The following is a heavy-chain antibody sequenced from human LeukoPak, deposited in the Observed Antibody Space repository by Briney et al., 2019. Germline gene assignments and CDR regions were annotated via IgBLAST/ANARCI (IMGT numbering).Heavy chain of an antibody. CDR1: GYSISSGYY. Sequence: TTSETLSLTCTVSGYSISSGYYWGWIRQPPGKGLEWIGSIYHSGSTYYNPSLKSRVTISVGTSKNQFSLKLSSVTAADTAVYYCARDAVGYNWFDPWGQGTLVTVSS. J-gene: IGHJ5*02. D-gene: IGHD6-19*01. CDR3: ARDAVGYNWFDP. V-gene: IGHV4-38-2*02. CDR2: IYHSGST.